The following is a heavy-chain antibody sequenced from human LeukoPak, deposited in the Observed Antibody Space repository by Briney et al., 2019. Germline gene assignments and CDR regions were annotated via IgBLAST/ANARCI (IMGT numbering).Heavy chain of an antibody. CDR3: AKAYRSRGSNIAVDY. V-gene: IGHV3-23*01. D-gene: IGHD6-13*01. CDR1: GFTFSSYA. CDR2: ISGSGGST. Sequence: GGSLRLSCAGSGFTFSSYAMSWVRQAPGKGLEWVSAISGSGGSTYYADSVKGRFTISRDNSKNALYLQMNSLRAEDTAVYYCAKAYRSRGSNIAVDYWGQGTLVTVSS. J-gene: IGHJ4*02.